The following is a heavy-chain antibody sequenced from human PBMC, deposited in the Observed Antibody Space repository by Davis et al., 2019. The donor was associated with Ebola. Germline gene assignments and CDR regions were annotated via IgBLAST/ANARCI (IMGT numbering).Heavy chain of an antibody. Sequence: MPSDTLSSTFDVYGAPFIGFYWNWTRQLPGKGLEWIGEINHSGRTNYNPSLKSRVTMSVDTSKNQFSLRVRSVTAADTAVYYCARGGGYGGYGMDVWGQGTTVTVSS. J-gene: IGHJ6*02. D-gene: IGHD6-25*01. CDR1: GAPFIGFY. CDR3: ARGGGYGGYGMDV. V-gene: IGHV4-34*01. CDR2: INHSGRT.